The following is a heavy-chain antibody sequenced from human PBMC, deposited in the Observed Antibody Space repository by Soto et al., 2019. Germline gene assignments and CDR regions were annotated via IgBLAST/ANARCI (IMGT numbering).Heavy chain of an antibody. CDR2: IYYSGST. D-gene: IGHD3-16*01. CDR3: ARVPWGAWHFDY. J-gene: IGHJ4*02. V-gene: IGHV4-59*01. CDR1: GGSISSYY. Sequence: SETLSLTCTVSGGSISSYYWSWIRQPPGKGLEWIGYIYYSGSTNYNPSLKSRVTISVDTSKNQFSLKLSSVTAADTAVYYCARVPWGAWHFDYWGQGTLVTVSS.